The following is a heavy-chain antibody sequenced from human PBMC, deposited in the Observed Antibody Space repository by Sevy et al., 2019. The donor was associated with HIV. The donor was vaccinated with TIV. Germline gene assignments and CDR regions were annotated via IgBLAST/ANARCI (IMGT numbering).Heavy chain of an antibody. CDR2: IYSGGNT. CDR3: ARDKGCSTWFLLDP. Sequence: SENLSLTCAVSGGSIRSYYWSWIRQPAGKGLEWIGRIYSGGNTNYNPSLKSRVTMSVDTSKNQFSLELRSVTAADTAVYYCARDKGCSTWFLLDPWGQGRLVTVSS. D-gene: IGHD6-13*01. CDR1: GGSIRSYY. J-gene: IGHJ5*02. V-gene: IGHV4-4*07.